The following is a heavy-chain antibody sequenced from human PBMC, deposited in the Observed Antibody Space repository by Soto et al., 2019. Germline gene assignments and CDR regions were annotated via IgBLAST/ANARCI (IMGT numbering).Heavy chain of an antibody. CDR2: ISWNSGSI. J-gene: IGHJ1*01. V-gene: IGHV3-9*01. CDR1: GFTFDDYA. CDR3: AKVSVAGTEYFQH. Sequence: EVQLVESGGGLVQPGRSLRLSCAASGFTFDDYAMHWVRQAPGKGLEWVSGISWNSGSIGYADSVKGRFTISRDNAKNYVYLKKNSLRAEDTALYYCAKVSVAGTEYFQHWGQGTLVTVSS. D-gene: IGHD6-19*01.